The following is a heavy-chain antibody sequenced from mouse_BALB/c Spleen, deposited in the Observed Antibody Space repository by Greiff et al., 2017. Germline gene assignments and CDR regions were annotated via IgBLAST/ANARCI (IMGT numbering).Heavy chain of an antibody. J-gene: IGHJ4*01. D-gene: IGHD2-14*01. CDR1: GFTFSSYG. CDR2: INSNGGST. Sequence: EVQLVESGGGLVQPGGSLKLSCAASGFTFSSYGMSWVRQTPDKRLELVATINSNGGSTYYPDSVKGRFTISRDNAKNTLYLQMSSLKSEDTAMYYCAREGYGGLYYAMDYWGQGTSVTVSS. V-gene: IGHV5-6-3*01. CDR3: AREGYGGLYYAMDY.